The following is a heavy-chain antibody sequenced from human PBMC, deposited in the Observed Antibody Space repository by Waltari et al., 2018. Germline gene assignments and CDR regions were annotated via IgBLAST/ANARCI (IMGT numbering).Heavy chain of an antibody. CDR1: GFTFSSYS. CDR2: ISSISSYI. D-gene: IGHD6-13*01. V-gene: IGHV3-21*01. Sequence: EVQLVESGGGLVKPGGSLRLSCAASGFTFSSYSMNWVSQAPGKGLEWVSTISSISSYICYADSMKGQSTISRDNAKNSLYLQMNSLGAEDTAVYYCARPYSSSWYLDWYFDLWGRGTLVTVSS. J-gene: IGHJ2*01. CDR3: ARPYSSSWYLDWYFDL.